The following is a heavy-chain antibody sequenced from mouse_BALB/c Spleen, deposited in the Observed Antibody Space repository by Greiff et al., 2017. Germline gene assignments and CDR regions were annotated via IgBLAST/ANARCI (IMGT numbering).Heavy chain of an antibody. CDR2: ISSGSSTI. Sequence: EVKLVESGGGLVQPGGSRKLSCAASGFTFSSFGMHWVRQAPEKGLEWVAYISSGSSTIYYADTVKGRFTISRDNPKNTLFLQMTSLRSEDTAMYYCARGYYGSSPAWFAYWGQGTLVTVSA. CDR3: ARGYYGSSPAWFAY. CDR1: GFTFSSFG. D-gene: IGHD1-1*01. J-gene: IGHJ3*01. V-gene: IGHV5-17*02.